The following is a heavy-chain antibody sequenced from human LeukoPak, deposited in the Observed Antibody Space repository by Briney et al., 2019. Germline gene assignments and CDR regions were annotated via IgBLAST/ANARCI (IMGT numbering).Heavy chain of an antibody. J-gene: IGHJ4*02. CDR3: ARLCYYVSGTYSRYFDY. CDR2: IYSGGTT. D-gene: IGHD3-10*01. Sequence: PGGSLRLSCAASGFTVSSNYMTWVSQAPGKGLEWDSIIYSGGTTYYADSVKGRFPISRDNSKNTLYLQMNSLRAEDTAVYYCARLCYYVSGTYSRYFDYWGQGTLVTVSS. V-gene: IGHV3-53*01. CDR1: GFTVSSNY.